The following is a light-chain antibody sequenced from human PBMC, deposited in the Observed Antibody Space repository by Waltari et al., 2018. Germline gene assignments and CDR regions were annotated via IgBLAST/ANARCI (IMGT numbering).Light chain of an antibody. Sequence: DIQMTQSPLAMSAAVGDRVTITCRARQGISNYLVWFQQKPGKVPQRLIYDASSLQSGVPSRFSGSGSVTQFTLTISSLQPEDFATYYCLQHSSYPFTFGGGTKVDIK. CDR1: QGISNY. V-gene: IGKV1-17*03. CDR3: LQHSSYPFT. J-gene: IGKJ4*01. CDR2: DAS.